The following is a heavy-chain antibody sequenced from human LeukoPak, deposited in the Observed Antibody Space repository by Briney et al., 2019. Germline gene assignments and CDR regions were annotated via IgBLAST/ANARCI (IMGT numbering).Heavy chain of an antibody. CDR3: AKDWSPASGRGGYFDH. J-gene: IGHJ4*02. Sequence: PGGSLRLSCAASGFTFSSYGMSWVRQAPGKGLEWVSAISGSGGSTYYADSVKGRFTISRDNSKNTLYLQMNSLRAEDTAVYYCAKDWSPASGRGGYFDHWGQGTLVTVSS. V-gene: IGHV3-23*01. CDR1: GFTFSSYG. D-gene: IGHD6-13*01. CDR2: ISGSGGST.